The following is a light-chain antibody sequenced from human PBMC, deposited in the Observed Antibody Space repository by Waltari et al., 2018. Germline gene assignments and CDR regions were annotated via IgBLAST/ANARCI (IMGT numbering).Light chain of an antibody. CDR1: RGISNW. CDR3: QQANSFPPT. Sequence: DIQMTQSPTSVSASVGDRVTITCRARRGISNWLAWYQQKSGQAPKLLIDAASNLQSGVPSRFSGSGAATDFTLTINSLQPEDFATYYCQQANSFPPTFGQGTKVEIK. V-gene: IGKV1-12*01. CDR2: AAS. J-gene: IGKJ2*01.